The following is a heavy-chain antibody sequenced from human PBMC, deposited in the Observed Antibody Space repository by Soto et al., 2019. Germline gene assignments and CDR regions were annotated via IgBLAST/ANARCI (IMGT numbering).Heavy chain of an antibody. J-gene: IGHJ6*02. CDR1: GFTFSSYG. Sequence: AGGSLRLSCAASGFTFSSYGVDWVRQAPGKGLEWVAVIWYDGSNKYYADSVKGRFTISRDNSKNTLYLQMNSLRAEDTAVYYCARGITGTTRYYYGMDVWGQGTTVTVSS. D-gene: IGHD1-7*01. CDR3: ARGITGTTRYYYGMDV. CDR2: IWYDGSNK. V-gene: IGHV3-33*01.